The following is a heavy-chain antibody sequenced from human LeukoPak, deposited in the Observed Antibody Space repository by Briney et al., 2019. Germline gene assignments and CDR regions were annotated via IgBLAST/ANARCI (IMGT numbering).Heavy chain of an antibody. V-gene: IGHV4-30-4*01. CDR1: GGSISSGDYY. J-gene: IGHJ6*02. D-gene: IGHD3-22*01. Sequence: PSQTLSLTCTVSGGSISSGDYYWSWIRQPPGKGLEWIGYIYYSGSTYYNPSLKSRVTISVDTSKNQFSLKLSSVTAADTAVYYCARGYDSSGEYYYYYYGMDVWGQGTTVTVSS. CDR2: IYYSGST. CDR3: ARGYDSSGEYYYYYYGMDV.